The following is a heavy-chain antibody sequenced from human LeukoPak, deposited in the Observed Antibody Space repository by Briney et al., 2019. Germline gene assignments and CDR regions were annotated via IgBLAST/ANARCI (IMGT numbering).Heavy chain of an antibody. CDR1: GGSFGGYY. Sequence: PSETLSLTCAVYGGSFGGYYCNWIRQSPGKGLEWIGEINHSGSTNYNPSLKSRVTISLDTSKNQFSLKLSSVTAADTAVYYCARGVRSGRDFDYWGQGTLVTVSS. V-gene: IGHV4-34*01. D-gene: IGHD3-10*01. J-gene: IGHJ4*02. CDR2: INHSGST. CDR3: ARGVRSGRDFDY.